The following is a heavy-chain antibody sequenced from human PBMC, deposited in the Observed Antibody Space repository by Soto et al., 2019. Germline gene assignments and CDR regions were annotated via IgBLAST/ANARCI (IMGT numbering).Heavy chain of an antibody. D-gene: IGHD1-26*01. CDR2: INPGYPAGRST. CDR3: ASEAIGAGASTGMDV. V-gene: IGHV1-46*01. J-gene: IGHJ6*02. CDR1: GYTLTTFF. Sequence: QVQLVQSGAEVKKPGASVKVSCKASGYTLTTFFMHWVRQAPGQGLEWMGVINPGYPAGRSTNYSQKFVGRVTTTTDPSTSTVYMDLSMRRSDDTAVYYGASEAIGAGASTGMDVWGQGTTVTVSS.